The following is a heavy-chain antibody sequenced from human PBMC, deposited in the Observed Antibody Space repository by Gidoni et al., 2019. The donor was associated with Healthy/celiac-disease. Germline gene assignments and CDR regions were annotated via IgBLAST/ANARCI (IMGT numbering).Heavy chain of an antibody. V-gene: IGHV1-3*01. CDR3: ARWAGYSSSWSIEYYYYGMDV. J-gene: IGHJ6*02. CDR1: GYTFTTYP. CDR2: INAGNGNT. D-gene: IGHD6-13*01. Sequence: QAQLVLSGAEVQKPGAPVKVSRKASGYTFTTYPMHWVRQAPGQRLEWMGWINAGNGNTKYSQKFQGRVTITRDTSASTADMELSSLRSEDTAVYYCARWAGYSSSWSIEYYYYGMDVWGQGTTVTVSS.